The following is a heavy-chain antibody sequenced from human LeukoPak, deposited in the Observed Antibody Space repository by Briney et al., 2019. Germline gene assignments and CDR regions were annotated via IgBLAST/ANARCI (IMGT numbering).Heavy chain of an antibody. CDR1: GFTFDDYA. V-gene: IGHV3-9*01. D-gene: IGHD6-13*01. Sequence: PGGSLRLSCAASGFTFDDYAMHWVRQAPGKGLEWVSGIRWNSGNIGYADSVKGRFTISRDNAKNSLYLQMNSLRAEDTAFYYCATGLAAAGTRYFDYWGQGTLVTVSS. CDR3: ATGLAAAGTRYFDY. CDR2: IRWNSGNI. J-gene: IGHJ4*02.